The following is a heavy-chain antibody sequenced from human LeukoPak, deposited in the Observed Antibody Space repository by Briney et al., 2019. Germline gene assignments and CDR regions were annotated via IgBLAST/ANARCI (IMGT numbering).Heavy chain of an antibody. Sequence: GGSLRLSCAASGFTFSTYSMNWVRQAPGKGLEWVSYISTSSSTIYYADSVKGRFTISRDNAKNSLYLQMNSLRAEDTAVYYCARDPASIAAAEGDYWGQGTLVTVSS. V-gene: IGHV3-48*04. D-gene: IGHD6-13*01. J-gene: IGHJ4*02. CDR1: GFTFSTYS. CDR2: ISTSSSTI. CDR3: ARDPASIAAAEGDY.